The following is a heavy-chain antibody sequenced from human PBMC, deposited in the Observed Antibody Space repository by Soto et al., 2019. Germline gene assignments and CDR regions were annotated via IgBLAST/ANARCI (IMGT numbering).Heavy chain of an antibody. CDR2: INPSGGST. CDR3: AGDPDSHYNDSHASSYP. V-gene: IGHV1-46*01. Sequence: ASVKVSCKASGYTFTSYYMHWVRQAPGQGLEWMGIINPSGGSTSYAQKFQGRVTMSADKFTGTAHMELTGLRSDDTAVYYCAGDPDSHYNDSHASSYPWGQGTLVTVSS. J-gene: IGHJ5*02. D-gene: IGHD4-4*01. CDR1: GYTFTSYY.